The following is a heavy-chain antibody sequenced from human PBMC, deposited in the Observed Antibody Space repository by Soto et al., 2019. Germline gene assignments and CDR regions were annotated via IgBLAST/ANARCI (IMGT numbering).Heavy chain of an antibody. Sequence: QVQLVESGGGLVKPGGSLRLSCAASGFTFSDYSMNWIRQAPGKGLEWVSSINGRGNYIYYTDAVKGRFTISRDNAKTSLYLQMNSLRAEDTAVYYCAREDGIVGATSAFDYWGQGTLVTVSS. V-gene: IGHV3-11*04. CDR3: AREDGIVGATSAFDY. CDR2: INGRGNYI. J-gene: IGHJ4*02. CDR1: GFTFSDYS. D-gene: IGHD1-26*01.